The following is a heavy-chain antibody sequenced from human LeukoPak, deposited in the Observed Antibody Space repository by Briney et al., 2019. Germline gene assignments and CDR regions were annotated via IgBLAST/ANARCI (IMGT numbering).Heavy chain of an antibody. Sequence: GGSLRLPCAASGFTFSNYWMSWVRQAPGKGLEWVADIKEDGSEKYYVDSVKGRFTISRDNARNSLYLQMNSLRAEDTAVYYCASGRQLGYWGQGTLVTVSS. J-gene: IGHJ4*02. D-gene: IGHD6-13*01. CDR2: IKEDGSEK. CDR3: ASGRQLGY. V-gene: IGHV3-7*01. CDR1: GFTFSNYW.